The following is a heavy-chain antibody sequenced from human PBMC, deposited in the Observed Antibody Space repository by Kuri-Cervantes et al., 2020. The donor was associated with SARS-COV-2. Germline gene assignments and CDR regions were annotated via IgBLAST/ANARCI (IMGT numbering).Heavy chain of an antibody. CDR1: GFTFSGHW. CDR3: VRDGDHWNFDY. J-gene: IGHJ4*02. D-gene: IGHD1-1*01. CDR2: INPDGSYT. Sequence: GGSLRLSCAASGFTFSGHWIHWVRQAPGKGLVWVSRINPDGSYTNNADSVKGRFTLSRDMAQNMLFLHMNSLRAEDTAVYYCVRDGDHWNFDYWGQGTLVTVSS. V-gene: IGHV3-74*01.